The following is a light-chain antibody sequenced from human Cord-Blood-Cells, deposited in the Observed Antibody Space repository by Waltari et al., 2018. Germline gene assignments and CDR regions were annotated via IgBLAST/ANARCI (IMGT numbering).Light chain of an antibody. Sequence: QSALTHPPPASGSPGQSVTISCTGTSSDVGGYNTVSRYQQHPGKAPELMIYEVSKLPSGVPDRFSGSKSGNTASLTVSGLQAEDEADYYCSSYAGSNNFVVFGGGTKLTVL. V-gene: IGLV2-8*01. CDR1: SSDVGGYNT. CDR3: SSYAGSNNFVV. CDR2: EVS. J-gene: IGLJ2*01.